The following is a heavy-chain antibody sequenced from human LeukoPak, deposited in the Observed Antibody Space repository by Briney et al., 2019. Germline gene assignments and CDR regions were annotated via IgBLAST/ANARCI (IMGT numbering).Heavy chain of an antibody. J-gene: IGHJ4*02. CDR1: GFTFNYYG. CDR3: ARRSRGTGSWYYFDY. CDR2: ISSSGSTI. D-gene: IGHD3-10*01. V-gene: IGHV3-48*03. Sequence: GGSLRLSCAVSGFTFNYYGMNWVRQAPGKGLEWVSYISSSGSTIYYADSVKGRFTISRDNAKNSLYLQMNSLRAEDTAVYYCARRSRGTGSWYYFDYWGQGTLVTVSS.